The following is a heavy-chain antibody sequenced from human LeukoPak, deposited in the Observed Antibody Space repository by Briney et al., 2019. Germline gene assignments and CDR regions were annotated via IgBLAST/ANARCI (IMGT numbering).Heavy chain of an antibody. CDR2: IYTSGST. Sequence: SQTLSLTCTVSGGSNSSGSYYWSWIRQPAGKGLEWIGRIYTSGSTNYNPSLKSRVTISVDTSKNQFSLKLSSVTAADTAVYYCARFPKPYCSGGSCYSGYYFDYWGQGTLVTVSS. J-gene: IGHJ4*02. CDR1: GGSNSSGSYY. CDR3: ARFPKPYCSGGSCYSGYYFDY. D-gene: IGHD2-15*01. V-gene: IGHV4-61*02.